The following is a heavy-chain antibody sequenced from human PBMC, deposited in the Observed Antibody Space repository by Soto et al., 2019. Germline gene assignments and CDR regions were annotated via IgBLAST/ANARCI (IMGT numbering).Heavy chain of an antibody. D-gene: IGHD5-18*01. J-gene: IGHJ4*02. CDR1: GFTVSNAW. CDR2: IKSKTDGGTT. V-gene: IGHV3-15*01. Sequence: EVQLVESGGGLVKPGGSLRLSCAASGFTVSNAWMSWVRQAPGKGLEWVGRIKSKTDGGTTEYDAPVKGRFTISRDDSKNTLYLQMNSLKTEDTAVYYCTRYSYGASEYWGQGTLLTVSS. CDR3: TRYSYGASEY.